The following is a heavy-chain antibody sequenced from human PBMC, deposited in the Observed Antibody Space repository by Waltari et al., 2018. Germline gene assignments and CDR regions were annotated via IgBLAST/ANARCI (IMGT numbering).Heavy chain of an antibody. CDR2: IYYSGST. CDR3: ARTLLSDGWYYFDY. J-gene: IGHJ4*02. D-gene: IGHD6-19*01. Sequence: QVQLQESGPGLVTPSETLSLTCSVSGGSISSYHWSWSRQPPGKGLAWIGHIYYSGSTNYNPSLKSRVTISVDTSKNQFSLKLSSVTAADTAVYYCARTLLSDGWYYFDYWGQGTLVTVSS. CDR1: GGSISSYH. V-gene: IGHV4-59*01.